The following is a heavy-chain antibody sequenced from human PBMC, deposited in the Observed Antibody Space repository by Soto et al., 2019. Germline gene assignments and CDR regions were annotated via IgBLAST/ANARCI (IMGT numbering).Heavy chain of an antibody. J-gene: IGHJ4*02. CDR2: IIPIFGTA. CDR3: AGEVSGYYGSYFDY. CDR1: GGTFSSYA. V-gene: IGHV1-69*13. Sequence: SVKVSCKASGGTFSSYAISWVRQAPGQGLEWMGGIIPIFGTANYAQKFQGRVTITADESTSTAYMELSSLRSEDTAVYYCAGEVSGYYGSYFDYCGQGTLVTVSS. D-gene: IGHD3-22*01.